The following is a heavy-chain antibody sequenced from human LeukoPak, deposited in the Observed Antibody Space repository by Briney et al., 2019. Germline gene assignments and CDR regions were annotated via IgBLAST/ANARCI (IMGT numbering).Heavy chain of an antibody. CDR1: GYTFTSYG. J-gene: IGHJ4*02. V-gene: IGHV1-18*01. CDR2: ISAYNGNT. Sequence: ASVKVSCKASGYTFTSYGISWVRQAPGQGLEWMGWISAYNGNTNYAQKLQGRVTMTTDTSTSTAYMELRSLRSEDTAVYYCARGDYCGGDCYSDFDYWGQGTLVTVSS. D-gene: IGHD2-21*01. CDR3: ARGDYCGGDCYSDFDY.